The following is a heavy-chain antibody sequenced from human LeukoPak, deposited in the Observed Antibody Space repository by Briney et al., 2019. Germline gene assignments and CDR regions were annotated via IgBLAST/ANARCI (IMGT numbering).Heavy chain of an antibody. V-gene: IGHV1-3*01. Sequence: ASVKVSCKASGYTFTSYAMHWVRQAPGQRLEWMGWINAGNGNTKYSQKFQGRVTITADESTSTAYMELSSLRSEDTAVYYCARATTPYSSSSEADYWGQGTLVTVSS. J-gene: IGHJ4*02. D-gene: IGHD6-6*01. CDR1: GYTFTSYA. CDR2: INAGNGNT. CDR3: ARATTPYSSSSEADY.